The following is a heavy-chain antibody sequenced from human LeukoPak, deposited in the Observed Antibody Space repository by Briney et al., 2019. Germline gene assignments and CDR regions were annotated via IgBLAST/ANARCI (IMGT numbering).Heavy chain of an antibody. V-gene: IGHV4-38-2*01. J-gene: IGHJ5*02. CDR1: DYSISSGYY. Sequence: SETLSLTCAVSDYSISSGYYCGWIRQPPGKGLEWIGSIYHSGSTYYNPSLKSRVTISVDTSKNQFSLKLSSVTATDTAVYYCARHTAGRFDPWGQGTLVTVSS. CDR3: ARHTAGRFDP. CDR2: IYHSGST. D-gene: IGHD5-18*01.